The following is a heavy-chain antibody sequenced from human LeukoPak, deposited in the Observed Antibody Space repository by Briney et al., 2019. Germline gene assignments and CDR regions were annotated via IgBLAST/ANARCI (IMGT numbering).Heavy chain of an antibody. CDR3: TCLSDAIDSFGTRNY. D-gene: IGHD2-8*01. Sequence: PGGSLRLSCAASGFTFNNYAMSWVRQAPGKGLEWVSTISGSGGSTYYADSVKGRFTISRDNSKNTLYLQMNSLRAEDTAVYYCTCLSDAIDSFGTRNYWGQGTLVTVSS. V-gene: IGHV3-23*01. J-gene: IGHJ4*02. CDR1: GFTFNNYA. CDR2: ISGSGGST.